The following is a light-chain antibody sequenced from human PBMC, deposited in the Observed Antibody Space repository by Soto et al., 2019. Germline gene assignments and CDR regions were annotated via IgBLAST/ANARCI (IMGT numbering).Light chain of an antibody. CDR1: QSISSD. J-gene: IGKJ1*01. CDR2: SAS. V-gene: IGKV1-39*01. Sequence: DLQMTQSPSSLSTSVGDRVTITCRASQSISSDLNWYQQKPGKAPKLLIYSASSLQSGVPSRFSGSGSGTDFTLAISSLQPEDSATYYCQQSYSTPRTFGQGTKVEI. CDR3: QQSYSTPRT.